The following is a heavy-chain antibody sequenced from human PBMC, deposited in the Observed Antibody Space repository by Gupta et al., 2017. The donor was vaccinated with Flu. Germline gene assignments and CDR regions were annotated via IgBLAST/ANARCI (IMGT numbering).Heavy chain of an antibody. V-gene: IGHV3-21*01. CDR2: ISSSSSYI. D-gene: IGHD3-22*01. CDR3: APWGDDSSGYPY. Sequence: EVQLVESGGGLVKPGGSLRLACAASGFTLRSYSMNWVRQAPGTGLEWVSSISSSSSYIYYADSVKGRFTISRDNAKNSLYLQMNSLRAEDTAVYYCAPWGDDSSGYPYWGQGTLVTVSS. J-gene: IGHJ4*02. CDR1: GFTLRSYS.